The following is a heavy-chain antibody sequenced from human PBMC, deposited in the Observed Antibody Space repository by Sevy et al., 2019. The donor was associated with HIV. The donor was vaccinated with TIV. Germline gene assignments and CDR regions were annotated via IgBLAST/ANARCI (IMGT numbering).Heavy chain of an antibody. CDR3: ARDVDTTVNTFDY. D-gene: IGHD4-17*01. Sequence: GGSLRLSCAGSGFTFSSHSMNWVRQAPGKGLEWVSSISSSSTYIYHADSVEGRYTISRDNARNSLYLQMNSLRAEDTAVDYSARDVDTTVNTFDYWGQGTLVTVSS. V-gene: IGHV3-21*01. CDR2: ISSSSTYI. J-gene: IGHJ4*02. CDR1: GFTFSSHS.